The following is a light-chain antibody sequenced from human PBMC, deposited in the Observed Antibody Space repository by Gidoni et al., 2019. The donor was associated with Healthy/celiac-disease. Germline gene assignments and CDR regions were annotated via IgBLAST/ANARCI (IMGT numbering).Light chain of an antibody. CDR3: QQRSNWPSNT. CDR2: DAS. J-gene: IGKJ3*01. Sequence: ELVLTQSPATLSLSPGERATLSCRASQSVSSYLAWYQQKPGQAPRLLIYDASNRATGIPARFSGSGSGTDFTLTISSLEPEDCAVYYCQQRSNWPSNTFGPGTKVDIK. V-gene: IGKV3-11*01. CDR1: QSVSSY.